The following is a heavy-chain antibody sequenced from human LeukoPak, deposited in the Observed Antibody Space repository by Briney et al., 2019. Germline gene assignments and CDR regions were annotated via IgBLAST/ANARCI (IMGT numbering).Heavy chain of an antibody. CDR1: GGTISSGSYY. V-gene: IGHV4-39*01. D-gene: IGHD3-10*01. CDR3: AKHYMGSYDNRGLDY. CDR2: IYYSGYT. Sequence: SQTLSLTCTVSGGTISSGSYYWGWIRQPPGKGLEWIGSIYYSGYTYYNASVESRVTISVDTSKNQFSLKLSSVTAADTAVYYCAKHYMGSYDNRGLDYWGQGTLVTVSS. J-gene: IGHJ4*02.